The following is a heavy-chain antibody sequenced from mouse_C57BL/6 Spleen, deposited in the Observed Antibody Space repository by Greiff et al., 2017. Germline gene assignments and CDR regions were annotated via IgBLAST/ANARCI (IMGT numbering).Heavy chain of an antibody. V-gene: IGHV1-54*01. CDR3: ARSQSYYDYDY. Sequence: VQLQQSGAELVRPGTSVKVSCKASGYAFTNYLIEWVKQRPGQGLEWIGVINPGSGGTNYNEKFKGKATLTADKSSSTAYMQLSSLTSEDSAVYFCARSQSYYDYDYWGQGTTLTVSS. CDR2: INPGSGGT. CDR1: GYAFTNYL. J-gene: IGHJ2*01. D-gene: IGHD2-4*01.